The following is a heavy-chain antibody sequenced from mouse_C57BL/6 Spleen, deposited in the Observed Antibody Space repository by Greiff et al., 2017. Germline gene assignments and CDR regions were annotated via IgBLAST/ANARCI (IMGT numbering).Heavy chain of an antibody. CDR2: IWRGGST. J-gene: IGHJ2*01. D-gene: IGHD2-1*01. CDR1: GFSLTSYG. CDR3: AKNSGNYGLYDFDY. V-gene: IGHV2-5*01. Sequence: QVQLQQSGPGLVQPSQSLSITCTVSGFSLTSYGVSWVRQSPGKGLEWLGVIWRGGSTDYNAAFMSRLSITKDNSKSQVFFKMNSLQADDTAIYYCAKNSGNYGLYDFDYWGQGTTRTVSS.